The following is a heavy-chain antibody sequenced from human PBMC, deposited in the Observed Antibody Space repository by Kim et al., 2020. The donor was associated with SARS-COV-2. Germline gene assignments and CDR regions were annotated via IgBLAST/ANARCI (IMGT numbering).Heavy chain of an antibody. V-gene: IGHV4-59*01. CDR3: ARGVITMVRGVTPGPDV. CDR2: IYYSGST. Sequence: SETLSLTCTVSGGSISSYYWSWIRQPPGKGLEWIGYIYYSGSTNYNPSLKSRVTISVDTSKNQFSLKLSSVTAADTAVYYCARGVITMVRGVTPGPDVWGKGTTVTVSS. D-gene: IGHD3-10*01. J-gene: IGHJ6*04. CDR1: GGSISSYY.